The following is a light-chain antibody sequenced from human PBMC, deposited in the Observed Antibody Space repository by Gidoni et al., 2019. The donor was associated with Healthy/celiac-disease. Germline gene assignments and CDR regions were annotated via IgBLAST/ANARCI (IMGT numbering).Light chain of an antibody. CDR2: DVS. CDR1: SSDVGGYNY. CDR3: SSYTSSSTYV. J-gene: IGLJ1*01. Sequence: QSALTQPASVSGSPGQSLPISCTGTSSDVGGYNYVSWYQQPPGKAPKLMIYDVSNQPSGVSNRFSGSKSGNTASLTISGLQAEDEADYYCSSYTSSSTYVFGTGTKVTVL. V-gene: IGLV2-14*01.